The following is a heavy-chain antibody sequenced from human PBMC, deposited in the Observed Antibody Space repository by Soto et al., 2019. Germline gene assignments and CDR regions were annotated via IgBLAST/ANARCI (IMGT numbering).Heavy chain of an antibody. D-gene: IGHD6-13*01. V-gene: IGHV1-2*02. CDR1: GYTFTGDY. CDR3: ALLAAAGPNWFDP. CDR2: INPNSGGT. J-gene: IGHJ5*02. Sequence: QVQLVQSGAEVKNPGASVKVSCKASGYTFTGDYMHLVRQAPGQGLEWLGWINPNSGGTNYAQKFQGRVTMTRDTSISTAYMELSRLRSDDTAVYDCALLAAAGPNWFDPCGQGTLVTVS.